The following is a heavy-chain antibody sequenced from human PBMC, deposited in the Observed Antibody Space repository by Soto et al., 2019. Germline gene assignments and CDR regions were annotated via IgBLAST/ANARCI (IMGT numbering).Heavy chain of an antibody. V-gene: IGHV3-74*01. CDR1: GFTFSTYW. CDR3: TPITT. CDR2: INSDGSTI. D-gene: IGHD4-4*01. Sequence: GGSLRLSCAASGFTFSTYWMHWVRRAQGKGLVWVSRINSDGSTISYADSVKDRFTISRDNAKNTLYLQMNSLRAEDTAVYYCTPITTWGQGTLVTVSS. J-gene: IGHJ4*02.